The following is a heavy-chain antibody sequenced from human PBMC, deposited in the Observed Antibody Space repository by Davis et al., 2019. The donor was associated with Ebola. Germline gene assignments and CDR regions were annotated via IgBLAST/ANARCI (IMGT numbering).Heavy chain of an antibody. D-gene: IGHD6-25*01. CDR2: IYNSGSI. CDR1: GDSISGRY. CDR3: ATNTSGWDSQAFDV. Sequence: PSETLSLTCTVSGDSISGRYWTWIRQPPGKGLHWVGQIYNSGSINYNPSLKSRVTMSLDTSNNQISLRLSSVTADDTGVYFCATNTSGWDSQAFDVWGQGILVTVSS. V-gene: IGHV4-59*11. J-gene: IGHJ3*01.